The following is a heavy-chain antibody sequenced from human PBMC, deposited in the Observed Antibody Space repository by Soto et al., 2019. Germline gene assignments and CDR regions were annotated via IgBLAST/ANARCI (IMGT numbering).Heavy chain of an antibody. CDR2: ISYDGSNK. D-gene: IGHD2-2*01. V-gene: IGHV3-30*18. J-gene: IGHJ4*02. Sequence: QVHLVESGGGVVQPGRSLRLSCAASGFTFSTHGMHWVRLAPGKGLEWVAKISYDGSNKDYADSVKGRFTISRDSSKNTLYLQMNSLRAEDTAVYYCAKDICSGTTCYGYWGQGALVTVSS. CDR3: AKDICSGTTCYGY. CDR1: GFTFSTHG.